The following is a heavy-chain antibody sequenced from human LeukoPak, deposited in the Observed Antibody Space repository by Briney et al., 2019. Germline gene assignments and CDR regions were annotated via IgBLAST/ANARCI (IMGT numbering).Heavy chain of an antibody. V-gene: IGHV3-11*01. CDR3: ARTYGSGSYGDY. Sequence: GGSLRLSCAASGFTFSDYYMSWIRQAPGEGLEWVSYISTSGSNIYYSDSVKGRFTISRDNAKNSLYLQMNSLRAEDTAVYYCARTYGSGSYGDYWGQGTQVTVSS. D-gene: IGHD3-10*01. CDR1: GFTFSDYY. J-gene: IGHJ4*02. CDR2: ISTSGSNI.